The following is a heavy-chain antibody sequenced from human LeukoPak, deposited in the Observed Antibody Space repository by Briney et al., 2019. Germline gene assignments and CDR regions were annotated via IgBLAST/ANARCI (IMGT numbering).Heavy chain of an antibody. CDR2: INPNSGGT. J-gene: IGHJ4*02. D-gene: IGHD2-2*01. CDR1: GYTFTRYY. CDR3: ARQSSEFFASDY. V-gene: IGHV1-2*02. Sequence: ASVKVSCKASGYTFTRYYMHWVRQAPGQGLEWMGWINPNSGGTNYAQNFQGRVTMTRDTSVGTAYMELSWLKSDDTAVYFCARQSSEFFASDYWGQGTLVTVSS.